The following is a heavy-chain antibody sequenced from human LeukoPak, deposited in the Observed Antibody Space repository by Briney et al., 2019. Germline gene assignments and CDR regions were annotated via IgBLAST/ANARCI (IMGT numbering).Heavy chain of an antibody. CDR2: FQSDGTAT. D-gene: IGHD1-14*01. CDR1: GFTFSSHL. CDR3: VRKFATGD. V-gene: IGHV3-74*01. J-gene: IGHJ4*02. Sequence: GGSLRLSCAASGFTFSSHLMHWVRQSQGTGLVWVSSFQSDGTATNYADSVKGRFTISRDNAKNTLYLQMNSLRVEDTAVYYRVRKFATGDWGQGTLVTVSS.